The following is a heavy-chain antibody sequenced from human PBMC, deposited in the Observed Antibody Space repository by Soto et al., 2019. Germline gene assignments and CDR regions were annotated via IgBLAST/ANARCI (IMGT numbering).Heavy chain of an antibody. V-gene: IGHV3-30-3*01. CDR3: ATGLGGVTTFGLGAFDL. J-gene: IGHJ3*01. Sequence: PGGSLSLPCAASGFTFTSYAMDGVRKAPGKGQEWVAVISYYGSKKYYADSVKGRFTISRDHSKNTLYLQMNSLRAEDTAVYYCATGLGGVTTFGLGAFDLWGQGTMVTV. CDR1: GFTFTSYA. CDR2: ISYYGSKK. D-gene: IGHD3-16*01.